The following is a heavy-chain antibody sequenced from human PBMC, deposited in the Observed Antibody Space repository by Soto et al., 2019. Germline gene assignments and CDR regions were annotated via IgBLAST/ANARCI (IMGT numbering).Heavy chain of an antibody. V-gene: IGHV3-30*18. D-gene: IGHD6-19*01. J-gene: IGHJ6*02. CDR1: GFTFSNYG. Sequence: XASMRLSGAASGFTFSNYGMHWVRQAPGKGLEWAAVISYDGSNKNYADSVKGRFTISRDNSKNTLYLQMSSLRAEDTAAYYCVKDGSSGWPYYYGLDVWGQGTTVTVSS. CDR2: ISYDGSNK. CDR3: VKDGSSGWPYYYGLDV.